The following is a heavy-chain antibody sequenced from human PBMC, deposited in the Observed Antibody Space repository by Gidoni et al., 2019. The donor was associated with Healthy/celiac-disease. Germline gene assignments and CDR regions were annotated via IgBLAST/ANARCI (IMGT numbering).Heavy chain of an antibody. D-gene: IGHD6-13*01. CDR1: GYTFTSYY. CDR3: ARDPSSTGYSSSLGGFDP. V-gene: IGHV1-46*01. Sequence: QVQLVQSGAEVKKPGASVKVSCKASGYTFTSYYMHWVRQAPGQGLEWMGIINPSGGSTSYAQKFQGRVTMTRDTSTSTVYMELSSLRSEDTAVYYCARDPSSTGYSSSLGGFDPWGQGTLVTVSS. CDR2: INPSGGST. J-gene: IGHJ5*02.